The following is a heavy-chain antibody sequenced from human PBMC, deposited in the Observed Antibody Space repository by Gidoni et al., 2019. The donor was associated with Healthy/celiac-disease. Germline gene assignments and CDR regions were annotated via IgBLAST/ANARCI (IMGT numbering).Heavy chain of an antibody. D-gene: IGHD6-13*01. Sequence: QVQLVESGGGVVQPGRSLRLSCAASGFTFSSYAMHWVRQAPGKGLEWVAVISYDGSNKYYADSVKGRFTISRDNSKNTLYLQMNSLRAEDTAVYYCASPIAGVNWGQGTLVTVSS. V-gene: IGHV3-30-3*01. CDR1: GFTFSSYA. CDR3: ASPIAGVN. J-gene: IGHJ4*02. CDR2: ISYDGSNK.